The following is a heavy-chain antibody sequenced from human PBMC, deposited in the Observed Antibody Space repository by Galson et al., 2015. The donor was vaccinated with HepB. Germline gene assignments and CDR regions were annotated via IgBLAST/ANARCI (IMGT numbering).Heavy chain of an antibody. V-gene: IGHV3-15*01. D-gene: IGHD3-10*01. CDR1: GFTFNNAW. Sequence: SLRLSCAASGFTFNNAWMSWVRQAPGKGLEWVGRIKSKTDGGTTESAASVKGRFTISRDDSKSIAYLHMNSLKTGDTAVYYCTRDSIRGSGSYYGNYWGQGTLVTVSS. J-gene: IGHJ4*02. CDR3: TRDSIRGSGSYYGNY. CDR2: IKSKTDGGTT.